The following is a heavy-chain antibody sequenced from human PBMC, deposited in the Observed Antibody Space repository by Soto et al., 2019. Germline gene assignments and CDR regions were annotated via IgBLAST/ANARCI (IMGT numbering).Heavy chain of an antibody. J-gene: IGHJ5*02. CDR2: FSGGGGGT. CDR1: GFIISDYG. V-gene: IGHV3-23*01. Sequence: EVQLLESGGGLVQPGGSRRLSCAVSGFIISDYGVTWVRQAPGKGLEWVSGFSGGGGGTFYADSVKGRFTISRDDPKNTAYLQMNSLGAEDTAVYYCVRWNGFGDRWGQGTLVTVSS. CDR3: VRWNGFGDR. D-gene: IGHD1-1*01.